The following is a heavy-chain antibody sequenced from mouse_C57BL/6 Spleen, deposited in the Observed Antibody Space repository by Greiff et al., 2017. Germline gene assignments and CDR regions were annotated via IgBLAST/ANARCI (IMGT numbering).Heavy chain of an antibody. CDR1: GYTFTDYE. D-gene: IGHD1-1*01. Sequence: VQLQQSGAELVRPGASVTLSCKASGYTFTDYEMHWVKQTPVHGLEWIGAIDPETGGTAYTPKFQGKATLTADKSSSTAYLALRSLTSENSAVYYCTDYYGSSPFAYRGQGTLVTVSA. CDR3: TDYYGSSPFAY. CDR2: IDPETGGT. J-gene: IGHJ3*01. V-gene: IGHV1-15*01.